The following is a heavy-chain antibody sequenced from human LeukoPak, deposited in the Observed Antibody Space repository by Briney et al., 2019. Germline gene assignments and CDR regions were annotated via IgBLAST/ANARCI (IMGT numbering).Heavy chain of an antibody. D-gene: IGHD2-15*01. CDR2: IYPCDSET. CDR1: GYSFNSYW. Sequence: GESLKISCKASGYSFNSYWMGWVRQMPGKGLEWMGIIYPCDSETRYSPSVQGRVTISVDRSSTTTFLQWSSLEASDRGVYSSTRSYCSTGSCSRDYWGQGTLVTVSS. CDR3: TRSYCSTGSCSRDY. V-gene: IGHV5-51*01. J-gene: IGHJ4*02.